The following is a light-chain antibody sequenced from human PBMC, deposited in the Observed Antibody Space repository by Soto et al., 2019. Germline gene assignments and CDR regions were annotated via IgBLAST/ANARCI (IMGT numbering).Light chain of an antibody. V-gene: IGLV2-8*01. CDR2: DVS. Sequence: QSALAQPPSASGSPGQSATISCTGTSSDVGDYNYVSWYQQPPGKAPKLLIYDVSKRPSGVPDRFSGSKSGNTASLTVSGLQAEDEGDYYCSSYAGSNYPYVFGTGTKVTVL. CDR3: SSYAGSNYPYV. J-gene: IGLJ1*01. CDR1: SSDVGDYNY.